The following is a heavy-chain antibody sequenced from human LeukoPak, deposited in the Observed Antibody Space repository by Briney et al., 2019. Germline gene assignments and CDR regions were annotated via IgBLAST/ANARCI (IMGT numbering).Heavy chain of an antibody. CDR2: ISGSGGST. Sequence: GGSLRLSCAASGFTFSSYAMSWVRQAPGKGLEWVSGISGSGGSTNYADSVKGRFTISRDNSKNTLYLQMNSLRAEDTAVYYCTARGGYTPYYFDYWGQGTLVTVSS. V-gene: IGHV3-23*01. CDR1: GFTFSSYA. J-gene: IGHJ4*02. CDR3: TARGGYTPYYFDY. D-gene: IGHD3-16*02.